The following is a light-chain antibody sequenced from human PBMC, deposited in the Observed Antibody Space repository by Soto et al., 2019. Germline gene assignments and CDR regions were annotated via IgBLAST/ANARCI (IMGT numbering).Light chain of an antibody. Sequence: QSVLTQPASVSGSPGQSITISCTGTSSDVGSYNYVSWYQQHPGKAPKLMIYEVSDRPSGISSRFSGSKSGNTASLTISGLPTEDEDAYYCSSSTRSSTLFGTGTKVTVL. CDR3: SSSTRSSTL. CDR2: EVS. J-gene: IGLJ1*01. CDR1: SSDVGSYNY. V-gene: IGLV2-14*01.